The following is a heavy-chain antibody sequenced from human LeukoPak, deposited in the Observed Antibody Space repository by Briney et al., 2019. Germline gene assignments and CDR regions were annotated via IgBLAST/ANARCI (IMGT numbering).Heavy chain of an antibody. J-gene: IGHJ4*02. CDR2: IYYSGST. V-gene: IGHV4-59*01. Sequence: PSETLSLTCTVSGGSISSYYWSWIRQPPGKGLERIGYIYYSGSTNYNPSLKSRVTISVDVSKNQFSLKLRSVTAADTAVYYCARYPGLEGAGSKGAFDYWGQGTLVTVSS. CDR3: ARYPGLEGAGSKGAFDY. CDR1: GGSISSYY. D-gene: IGHD3-10*01.